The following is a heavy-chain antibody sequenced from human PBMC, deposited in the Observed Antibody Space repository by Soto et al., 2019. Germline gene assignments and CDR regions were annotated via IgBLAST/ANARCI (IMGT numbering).Heavy chain of an antibody. CDR3: ARDGDYYYDSSGYYY. CDR2: INSDGSST. CDR1: GFTFSSYW. D-gene: IGHD3-22*01. J-gene: IGHJ4*02. Sequence: GGSLRLSCAASGFTFSSYWMHWVRQAPGKGLVWVSRINSDGSSTSYADSVKGRFTISRDNAKNTLYLQMNSLRAEDTAVYYCARDGDYYYDSSGYYYWGQGTLVTVSS. V-gene: IGHV3-74*01.